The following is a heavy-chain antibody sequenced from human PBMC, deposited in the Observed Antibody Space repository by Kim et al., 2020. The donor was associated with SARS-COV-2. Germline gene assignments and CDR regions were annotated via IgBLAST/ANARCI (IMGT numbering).Heavy chain of an antibody. D-gene: IGHD3-10*01. J-gene: IGHJ6*02. CDR3: AKYYGSYYDYGMDV. V-gene: IGHV3-7*03. Sequence: VDSVKDRFTISRDNAKNSLYLPMNSLRAEDTAVYYCAKYYGSYYDYGMDVWGQGTTVTVSS.